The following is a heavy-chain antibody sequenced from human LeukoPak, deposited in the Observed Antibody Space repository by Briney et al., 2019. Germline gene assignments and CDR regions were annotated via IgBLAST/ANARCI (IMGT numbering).Heavy chain of an antibody. J-gene: IGHJ3*02. CDR2: ISSSGSTI. CDR3: ARSPVLRFLEWLYFDI. D-gene: IGHD3-3*01. CDR1: GFTFSDYY. V-gene: IGHV3-11*04. Sequence: PGGSLRLSYAASGFTFSDYYMSWIRQAPGKGLEWVSYISSSGSTIYYADSVKGRFTISRDNAKNSLYLQMNSLRAEDTAVYYCARSPVLRFLEWLYFDIWGQGTMVTVSS.